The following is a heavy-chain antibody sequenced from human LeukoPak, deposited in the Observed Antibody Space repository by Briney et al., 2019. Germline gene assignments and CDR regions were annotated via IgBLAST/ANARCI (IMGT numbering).Heavy chain of an antibody. V-gene: IGHV3-11*01. Sequence: GGSLRLSCAVSGITFSDYYMSWIRQAPGKGLEWISYISNVGSPIYYADSVKGRFTISRDNAKNSLYLRMNSLRAEDTAVYYCARDLRPTLDYWGQGTLVTVSS. CDR2: ISNVGSPI. CDR1: GITFSDYY. CDR3: ARDLRPTLDY. J-gene: IGHJ4*02.